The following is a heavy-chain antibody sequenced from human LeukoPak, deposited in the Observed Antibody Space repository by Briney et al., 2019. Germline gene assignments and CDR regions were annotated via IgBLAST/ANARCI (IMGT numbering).Heavy chain of an antibody. CDR1: GFTFSSYA. D-gene: IGHD2-8*01. CDR3: AKDTHGCTNGVCYNCYYYGMDV. V-gene: IGHV3-23*01. Sequence: PGGSLRLSCAASGFTFSSYAMSWVRQAPGKRLEWVSAISGSGGSTYYADSVKGRFTISRDNSKNTLYLQMNSLRAEDTAVYYCAKDTHGCTNGVCYNCYYYGMDVWGQGTTVTVSS. CDR2: ISGSGGST. J-gene: IGHJ6*02.